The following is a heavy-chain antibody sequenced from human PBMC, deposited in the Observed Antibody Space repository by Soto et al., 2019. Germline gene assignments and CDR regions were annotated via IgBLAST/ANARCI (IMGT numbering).Heavy chain of an antibody. CDR3: VSKGGEWEPADY. D-gene: IGHD1-26*01. Sequence: QVQLVQSGAEVKSPGASVKVSCKASGYTFSNNGINWVRQAPGQGLEWMGWISAYTGNTKYAQSFQGRVTMTTDTSTSTAYLELRTLRYDDTAVYYCVSKGGEWEPADYWGQGTLVTVSS. J-gene: IGHJ4*02. V-gene: IGHV1-18*01. CDR1: GYTFSNNG. CDR2: ISAYTGNT.